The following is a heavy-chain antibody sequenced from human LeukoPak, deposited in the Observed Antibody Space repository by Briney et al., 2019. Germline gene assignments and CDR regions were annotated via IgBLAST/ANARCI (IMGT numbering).Heavy chain of an antibody. J-gene: IGHJ4*02. V-gene: IGHV3-9*01. CDR3: AKDLGDRGRRRGYSYGFDY. CDR2: ISWNSGSI. D-gene: IGHD5-18*01. Sequence: GGSLRLSCAASGFTFEDYAMHWVRQAPGKGLEWVSGISWNSGSIGYADSVKGRFTISRDNAKNSLYLQMNSLRAEDTALYYCAKDLGDRGRRRGYSYGFDYWGQGTLVTVSS. CDR1: GFTFEDYA.